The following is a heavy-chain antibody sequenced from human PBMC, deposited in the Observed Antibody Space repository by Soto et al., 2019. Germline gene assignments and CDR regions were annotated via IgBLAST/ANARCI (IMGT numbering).Heavy chain of an antibody. J-gene: IGHJ6*02. Sequence: QVQLVESGGGLVKPGGSLRLSCAASGITFSDYYMSWIRQAPGKGLEWVSYISSSGHYTEHADSVRGRFTTSRDNARNSLDLKMNRLRVADTDVYFCARELDGMDVWGQGTTVTVSS. CDR3: ARELDGMDV. CDR2: ISSSGHYT. CDR1: GITFSDYY. V-gene: IGHV3-11*05.